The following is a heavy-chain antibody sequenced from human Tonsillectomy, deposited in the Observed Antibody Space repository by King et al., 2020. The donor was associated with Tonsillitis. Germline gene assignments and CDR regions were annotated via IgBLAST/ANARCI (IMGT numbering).Heavy chain of an antibody. CDR1: GGSISSYY. CDR2: IYYSGST. V-gene: IGHV4-59*01. J-gene: IGHJ6*03. D-gene: IGHD3-22*01. CDR3: AREFYGDYYDSSGRSHYYYYMDV. Sequence: QLQESGPGLVKPSETLSLTCTVSGGSISSYYWSWIRQPPGKGLEWIGDIYYSGSTNYNPSLRSRVTISVDTSKNQFSLKLSSVTAADTAVYYCAREFYGDYYDSSGRSHYYYYMDVWGKGTTVTVSS.